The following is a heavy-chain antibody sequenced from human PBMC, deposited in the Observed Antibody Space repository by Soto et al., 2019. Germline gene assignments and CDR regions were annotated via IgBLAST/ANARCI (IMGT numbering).Heavy chain of an antibody. CDR3: VKSPIHYDFWSGFYNALY. V-gene: IGHV3-23*01. J-gene: IGHJ4*02. D-gene: IGHD3-3*01. CDR1: GFTFSSYA. Sequence: EVQLLESGGGLVQPGGSLRLSCAASGFTFSSYAMSWVRQAPGKGLEWVSAISGSGGSTYYADSVKGRFTISRDNSKNTLYMQMNSLRAEDTAVYYCVKSPIHYDFWSGFYNALYWGQGTLVTVSS. CDR2: ISGSGGST.